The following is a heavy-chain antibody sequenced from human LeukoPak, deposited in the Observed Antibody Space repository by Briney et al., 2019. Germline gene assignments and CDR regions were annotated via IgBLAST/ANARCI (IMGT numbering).Heavy chain of an antibody. CDR3: ARATGGGVVVPAAVFDY. Sequence: MTSETLSLTGTVSGGSISSGGYSWSWIRQHPGKGLEWIGYIYYSGSTYYNPSLKSRVTISVDTSKNQFSLKLSSVTAADTAVYYCARATGGGVVVPAAVFDYWGQGTLVTVSS. D-gene: IGHD2-2*01. CDR1: GGSISSGGYS. V-gene: IGHV4-31*03. CDR2: IYYSGST. J-gene: IGHJ4*02.